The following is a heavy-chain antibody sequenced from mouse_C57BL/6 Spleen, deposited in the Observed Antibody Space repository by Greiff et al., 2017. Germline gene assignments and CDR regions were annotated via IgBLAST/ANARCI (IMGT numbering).Heavy chain of an antibody. D-gene: IGHD2-3*01. CDR2: ISSGSSTI. J-gene: IGHJ4*01. CDR3: ASEWLLRGAMDY. V-gene: IGHV5-17*01. CDR1: GFTFSDYG. Sequence: EVQGVEPGGGLVKPGGSLKLSCAASGFTFSDYGMHWVRQAPVKGLEWVAYISSGSSTIYYADTVKGRFTISRDNAKNTLFLQMTSLRSEDTALYYCASEWLLRGAMDYWGQGTSVTVSS.